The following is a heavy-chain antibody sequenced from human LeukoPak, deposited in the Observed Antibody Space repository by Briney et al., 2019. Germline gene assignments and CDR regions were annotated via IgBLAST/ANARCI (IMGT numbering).Heavy chain of an antibody. CDR2: IYYSGST. J-gene: IGHJ4*02. D-gene: IGHD3-9*01. CDR1: GGSISSYY. CDR3: ARDTADILTGYPYYFDY. Sequence: SETLSLTCIVSGGSISSYYWSWLRQPPGKGLEWIGYIYYSGSTYYNPSLKSRVTISVDTSKNQFSLKLSSVTAADTAVYYCARDTADILTGYPYYFDYWGKGTLVTVSS. V-gene: IGHV4-30-4*01.